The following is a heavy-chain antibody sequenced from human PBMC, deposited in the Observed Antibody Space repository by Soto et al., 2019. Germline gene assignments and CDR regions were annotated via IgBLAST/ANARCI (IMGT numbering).Heavy chain of an antibody. Sequence: ASVKVSCKASGYTFTGYGISWVRQAPGQGLEWMGWISAYNGNTNYAQKLQGRVTMTTDTSTSTAYMELRSLRSDDTAVYYCARDYCSGGSCYGGYWGQGTLVTVSS. D-gene: IGHD2-15*01. CDR3: ARDYCSGGSCYGGY. J-gene: IGHJ4*02. CDR2: ISAYNGNT. V-gene: IGHV1-18*04. CDR1: GYTFTGYG.